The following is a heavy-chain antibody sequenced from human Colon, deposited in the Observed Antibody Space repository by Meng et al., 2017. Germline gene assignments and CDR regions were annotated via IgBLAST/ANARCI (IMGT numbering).Heavy chain of an antibody. CDR2: ISYNGGHI. V-gene: IGHV3-30*17. D-gene: IGHD3-10*01. CDR1: GINLGIST. J-gene: IGHJ5*02. Sequence: VRVGEAGRGMVPSGGSPCLSCADSGINLGISTMRWARRDAGKGLEWVSAISYNGGHIYYADSVKGRFTISRDNSRSSVYLQMNSLRDEDTAVYYCASHGGGAWGLGTLVTVSS. CDR3: ASHGGGA.